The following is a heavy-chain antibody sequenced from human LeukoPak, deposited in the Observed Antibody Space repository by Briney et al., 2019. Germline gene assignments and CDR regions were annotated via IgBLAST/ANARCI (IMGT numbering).Heavy chain of an antibody. CDR2: ITTYNGDK. CDR3: ARDCSNGVCYPRDY. D-gene: IGHD2-8*01. V-gene: IGHV1-18*01. CDR1: GYTLSGYG. Sequence: ASVKVSCKASGYTLSGYGISWVRQGPGQGLEWIGWITTYNGDKKYSEKFQGRVTMSTETSTGTYYMELKSLRSDDTAIYYCARDCSNGVCYPRDYWGQGTLVTVS. J-gene: IGHJ4*02.